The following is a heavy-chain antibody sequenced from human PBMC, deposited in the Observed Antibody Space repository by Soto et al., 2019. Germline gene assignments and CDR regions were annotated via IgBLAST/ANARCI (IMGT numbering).Heavy chain of an antibody. CDR2: IDPSDSYT. J-gene: IGHJ2*01. CDR1: GYSFTSYW. V-gene: IGHV5-10-1*01. D-gene: IGHD2-8*01. CDR3: ARSLTDYWYFDL. Sequence: HGESLKISCKGSGYSFTSYWISWVRQMPGKGLEWMGRIDPSDSYTNYSPSFQGHVTISADKSISTAYLQWSSLKASDTAMYYCARSLTDYWYFDLWGRGTLVTVSS.